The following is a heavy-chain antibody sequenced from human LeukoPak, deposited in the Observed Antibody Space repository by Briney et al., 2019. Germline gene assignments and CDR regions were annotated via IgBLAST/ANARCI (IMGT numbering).Heavy chain of an antibody. CDR2: ISDDGGRK. CDR1: GFTFSGSP. Sequence: PGGSLRLSCVASGFTFSGSPMHWVRQAPGKGLDWVAIISDDGGRKFYADSVKGRFTISRDSSKNTLYLQMNSLRVEDTALYYCARGIYINGNMNDYWGQGTLVTVSS. CDR3: ARGIYINGNMNDY. J-gene: IGHJ4*02. V-gene: IGHV3-30*04. D-gene: IGHD2-8*01.